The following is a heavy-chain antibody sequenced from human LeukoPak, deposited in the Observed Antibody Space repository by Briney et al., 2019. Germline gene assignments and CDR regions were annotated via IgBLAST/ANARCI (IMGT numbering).Heavy chain of an antibody. CDR3: ASSLRAIVGASDAFDI. D-gene: IGHD1-26*01. CDR2: ISSSSSYI. V-gene: IGHV3-21*01. Sequence: GGSLSLSRAASGFTFSSFRMNWVRQAPGKGLEWVSSISSSSSYIYYADSVKGRFTISRDNAKNSLYLQMNSLRAEDTAVYYCASSLRAIVGASDAFDILGQGRMVTVSS. J-gene: IGHJ3*02. CDR1: GFTFSSFR.